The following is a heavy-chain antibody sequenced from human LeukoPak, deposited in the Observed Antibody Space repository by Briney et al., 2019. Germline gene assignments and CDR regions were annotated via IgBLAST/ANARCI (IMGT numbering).Heavy chain of an antibody. Sequence: GAPVKVSCKASGYSFTNYAMNWVRQAPGQGLEWMGWIHPSTGNPTYAQGFTGRFVFSLDTSVSTTYLQISSLKAEDTAVYFCARAFQSLGGLSLPDYWGQGTLLTVSS. D-gene: IGHD3-16*02. V-gene: IGHV7-4-1*02. CDR1: GYSFTNYA. J-gene: IGHJ4*02. CDR3: ARAFQSLGGLSLPDY. CDR2: IHPSTGNP.